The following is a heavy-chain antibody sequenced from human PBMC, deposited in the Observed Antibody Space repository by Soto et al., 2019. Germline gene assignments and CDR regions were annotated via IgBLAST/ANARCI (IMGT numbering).Heavy chain of an antibody. D-gene: IGHD6-19*01. CDR2: ISAYNGNP. CDR3: ARVFRLAVESSCFDY. J-gene: IGHJ4*02. V-gene: IGHV1-18*01. Sequence: VKVSCKASGYKFTGYGIGWVRQAPGQGLEWMGWISAYNGNPSYAQKFQGRVTMTTDTSTSTAYMELRRLRADDTAVYFCARVFRLAVESSCFDYWGQGTLVTVSS. CDR1: GYKFTGYG.